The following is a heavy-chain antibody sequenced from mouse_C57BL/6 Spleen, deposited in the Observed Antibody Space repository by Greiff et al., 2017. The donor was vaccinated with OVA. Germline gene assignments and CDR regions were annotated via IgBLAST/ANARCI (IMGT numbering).Heavy chain of an antibody. D-gene: IGHD1-1*01. CDR2: IHPNSGST. V-gene: IGHV1-64*01. Sequence: VQLQQPGAELVKPGASVKLSCKASGYTFTSYWMHWVKQRPGQGLEWIGMIHPNSGSTNYNEKFKSKATLTVDKSSSTAYMQLSSLTSEDSAVYYCARPPYYYGSSLFAYWGQGTLVTVSA. CDR3: ARPPYYYGSSLFAY. CDR1: GYTFTSYW. J-gene: IGHJ3*01.